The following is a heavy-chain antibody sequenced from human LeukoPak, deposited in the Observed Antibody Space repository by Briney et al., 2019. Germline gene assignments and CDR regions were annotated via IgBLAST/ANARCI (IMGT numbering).Heavy chain of an antibody. CDR3: AREDYGDPKFDY. D-gene: IGHD4-17*01. CDR1: GYTFTGYY. CDR2: INPNSGGT. V-gene: IGHV1-2*02. J-gene: IGHJ4*02. Sequence: ASVKVFCKASGYTFTGYYMHWVRQAPGQGLEWMGWINPNSGGTNYAQKFQGRVTMTRDTSISTANMELSRLRSDDTAVYYCAREDYGDPKFDYWGQGTLVTVSS.